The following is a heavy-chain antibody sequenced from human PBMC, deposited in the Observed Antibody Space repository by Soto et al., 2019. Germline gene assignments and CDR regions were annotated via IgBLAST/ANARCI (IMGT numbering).Heavy chain of an antibody. D-gene: IGHD6-13*01. V-gene: IGHV1-69*13. CDR2: IIPIFGTA. Sequence: GAPVEVSWEASGVTVSSYSTSWVRQAPGQGLEWMGGIIPIFGTANYAQKCQGRVTITADESTSTAYMELSSLRSQDTAVYYCARSYRGGSWYEYFDYWGQGTLVTVSS. J-gene: IGHJ4*02. CDR1: GVTVSSYS. CDR3: ARSYRGGSWYEYFDY.